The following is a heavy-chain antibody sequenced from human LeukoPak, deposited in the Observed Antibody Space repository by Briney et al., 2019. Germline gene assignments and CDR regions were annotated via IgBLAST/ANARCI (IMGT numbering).Heavy chain of an antibody. J-gene: IGHJ4*02. Sequence: SETLSLTCTVSGASISSNSYYWGWIRQPPGKGLEWIGSFYYSGSTYYNPSLKSRVTISVDTSKNQFSLKLSSVTAADTAVYYCARTAGIAVAVSRQCFDCWGQGTLVTVSA. CDR1: GASISSNSYY. CDR2: FYYSGST. D-gene: IGHD6-19*01. V-gene: IGHV4-39*01. CDR3: ARTAGIAVAVSRQCFDC.